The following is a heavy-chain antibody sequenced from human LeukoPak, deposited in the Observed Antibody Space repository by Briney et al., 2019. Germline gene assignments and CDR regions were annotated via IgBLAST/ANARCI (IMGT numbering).Heavy chain of an antibody. Sequence: PSETLSLTCAVYGGSFSGYYWSWFRKSPGKGREGIGEINHSGSTNYNPSLKSRVTISVDTSKNQFSLKLSSVTAADTAVYYCARRAYYDFWSGYAPPRSKYYYYMDVWGKGTTVTVSS. CDR1: GGSFSGYY. V-gene: IGHV4-34*01. CDR2: INHSGST. CDR3: ARRAYYDFWSGYAPPRSKYYYYMDV. J-gene: IGHJ6*03. D-gene: IGHD3-3*01.